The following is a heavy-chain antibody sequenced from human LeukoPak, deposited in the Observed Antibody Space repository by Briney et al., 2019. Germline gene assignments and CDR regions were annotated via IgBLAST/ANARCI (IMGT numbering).Heavy chain of an antibody. Sequence: GGSLRLSCAASGFSFSSYAMTWARQAPVKGLEWVSAISGDGTRTYYADSVKGRFTISRDNSKNTLYLEMSSLRVKDTAIYYCAKWPEGAMDYFDYWGQGTLVTVSS. D-gene: IGHD3-16*01. CDR1: GFSFSSYA. V-gene: IGHV3-23*01. CDR2: ISGDGTRT. J-gene: IGHJ4*02. CDR3: AKWPEGAMDYFDY.